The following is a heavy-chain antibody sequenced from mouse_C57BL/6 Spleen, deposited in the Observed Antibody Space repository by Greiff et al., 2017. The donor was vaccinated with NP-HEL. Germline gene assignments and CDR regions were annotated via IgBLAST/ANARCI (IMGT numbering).Heavy chain of an antibody. Sequence: VQLQQSGAELVKPGASVKLSCKASGYTFTSYWMHWVKQRPGQGLEWIGMIHPNSGSTNYNEKFKSKATLTVDKSSSTADMQLSSLTSEDSAVYYCARYPNWAAWFAYWGQGTLVTVSA. D-gene: IGHD4-1*01. V-gene: IGHV1-64*01. CDR2: IHPNSGST. J-gene: IGHJ3*01. CDR1: GYTFTSYW. CDR3: ARYPNWAAWFAY.